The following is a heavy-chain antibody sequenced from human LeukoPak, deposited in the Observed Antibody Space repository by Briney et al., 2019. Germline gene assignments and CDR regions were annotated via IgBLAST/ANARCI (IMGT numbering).Heavy chain of an antibody. CDR3: ARGSGGRRPFDY. V-gene: IGHV4-59*01. J-gene: IGHJ4*02. CDR2: IYYSGST. CDR1: GGSISSYY. Sequence: PSETLSLTCTVSGGSISSYYWSWIRQPPGKGLEWIGYIYYSGSTNYNPSLKSRVTISVDTSKNQFSLKLSSVTAADTAVYYCARGSGGRRPFDYWGQGTLVTVSS. D-gene: IGHD2-15*01.